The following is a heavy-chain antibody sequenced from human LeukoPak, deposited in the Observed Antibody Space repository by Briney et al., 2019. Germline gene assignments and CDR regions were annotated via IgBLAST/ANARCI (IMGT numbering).Heavy chain of an antibody. CDR1: GFSLSTSGVG. D-gene: IGHD7-27*01. Sequence: SGPTLVNTTQTLTLTCTFSGFSLSTSGVGVGWIRQPPGKALEWIALIYWNDDKRYSPSLKSRLTITKDTSKNQVVLTMTNMDPVDTATYYCAHRLSGATLGRYFDYWGQGTLVTVSS. CDR2: IYWNDDK. CDR3: AHRLSGATLGRYFDY. J-gene: IGHJ4*02. V-gene: IGHV2-5*01.